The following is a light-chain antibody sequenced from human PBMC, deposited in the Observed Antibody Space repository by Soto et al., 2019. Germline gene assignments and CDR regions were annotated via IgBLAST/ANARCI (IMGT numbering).Light chain of an antibody. CDR1: SRDVGGYNY. Sequence: QSALTQPASVSGSPGLSITISCTGTSRDVGGYNYVSWHQQHPGKAPKVIITEVSNRPSGVSNRFSGSKSGNTASLTISGLQAEDEADYYCSSYVSSSTFVVFGGGTKLTVL. CDR2: EVS. CDR3: SSYVSSSTFVV. V-gene: IGLV2-14*01. J-gene: IGLJ2*01.